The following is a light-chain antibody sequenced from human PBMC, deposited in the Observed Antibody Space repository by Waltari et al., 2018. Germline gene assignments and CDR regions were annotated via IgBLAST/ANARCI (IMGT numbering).Light chain of an antibody. Sequence: EIVLTQSQGNLSLSPGERATLSCRASQSFSRALAWYQQKPGQAPRLLIYDASTRAIGIPDSFSGGGCGTDFSLTISRLEPEDLAVYYCQHYVRLPVTFGQGTTVEIK. CDR1: QSFSRA. CDR2: DAS. CDR3: QHYVRLPVT. J-gene: IGKJ1*01. V-gene: IGKV3-20*01.